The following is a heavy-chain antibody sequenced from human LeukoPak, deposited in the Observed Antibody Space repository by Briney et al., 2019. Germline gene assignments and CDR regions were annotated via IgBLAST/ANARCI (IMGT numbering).Heavy chain of an antibody. D-gene: IGHD1-26*01. CDR1: GGSISSYY. Sequence: PSETLSLTCTVSGGSISSYYWSWIRQPPGKGLEWIGYIYYSGSTDYNPSLKSRVTISVDTSKNEFSLRLNSVTAADTAMYYCAKSGGYGLIDYWGQGILVTVSS. CDR2: IYYSGST. V-gene: IGHV4-59*08. CDR3: AKSGGYGLIDY. J-gene: IGHJ4*02.